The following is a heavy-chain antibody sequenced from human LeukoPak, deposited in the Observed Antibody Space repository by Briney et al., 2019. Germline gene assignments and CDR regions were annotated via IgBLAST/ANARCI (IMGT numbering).Heavy chain of an antibody. Sequence: GGSLRLSCAASGFTFSSYWMSWVRQAPGKGLEWVANIKQDGSEKYYVDSVKGRFTISRDNAKNSLYLQMNSLRAEDTAVYYCARVSGAGGYDTTLDYWGQGTLVTVSS. CDR1: GFTFSSYW. V-gene: IGHV3-7*01. CDR2: IKQDGSEK. D-gene: IGHD5-12*01. CDR3: ARVSGAGGYDTTLDY. J-gene: IGHJ4*02.